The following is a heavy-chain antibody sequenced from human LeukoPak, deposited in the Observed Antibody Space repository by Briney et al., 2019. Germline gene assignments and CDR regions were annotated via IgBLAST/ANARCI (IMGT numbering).Heavy chain of an antibody. V-gene: IGHV3-21*01. CDR1: GYTFSSYS. CDR2: ISVRSNYI. CDR3: VRLRRNSDTSGFYYYYDY. J-gene: IGHJ4*02. D-gene: IGHD3-22*01. Sequence: GGSLRLSCAASGYTFSSYSINWVRQAPGKGLEWVSSISVRSNYIYYADSVRGRFSISRDDARDPLYLQMNSLRAEDTAVYYCVRLRRNSDTSGFYYYYDYWGQGTLLTVSS.